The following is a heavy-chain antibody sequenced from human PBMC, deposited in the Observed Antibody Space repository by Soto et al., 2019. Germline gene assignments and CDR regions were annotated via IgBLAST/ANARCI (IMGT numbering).Heavy chain of an antibody. CDR2: IKSGGAT. Sequence: EVQLVDSGGGLVKPGGSLRLSCAASGFVFRNAWINWLRQAPGKGLEWVGRIKSGGATDFAALARGRFAITRDDSRNMAYMQMNNLDTEDTAVYYCTTDSYSTIIDVRFDFWGQGALVTVSS. D-gene: IGHD3-22*01. CDR1: GFVFRNAW. V-gene: IGHV3-15*07. J-gene: IGHJ4*02. CDR3: TTDSYSTIIDVRFDF.